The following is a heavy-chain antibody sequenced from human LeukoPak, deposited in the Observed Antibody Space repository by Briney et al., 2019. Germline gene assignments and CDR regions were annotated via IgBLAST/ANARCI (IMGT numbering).Heavy chain of an antibody. D-gene: IGHD3-16*01. J-gene: IGHJ3*02. Sequence: GGSLRLSCAASGFTFDNYAMHWVRQAPGKGLEWVSCISWNSGSICYADSVKGRFTISRDNAKNSLYLQINSVRAEDTALYYCANRGSYFDAFDIWGQGTMVTVSS. CDR1: GFTFDNYA. CDR3: ANRGSYFDAFDI. V-gene: IGHV3-9*01. CDR2: ISWNSGSI.